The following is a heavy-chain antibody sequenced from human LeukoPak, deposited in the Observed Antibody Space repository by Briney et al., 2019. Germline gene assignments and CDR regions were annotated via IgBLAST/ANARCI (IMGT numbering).Heavy chain of an antibody. CDR1: GYTFTDYY. CDR3: ARLTFGGVIVVDY. CDR2: INPSGGST. D-gene: IGHD3-16*02. V-gene: IGHV1-46*01. J-gene: IGHJ4*02. Sequence: GASVEVSCKASGYTFTDYYMHWVRQAPGQGLEWMGIINPSGGSTSYAQKFQGRVTMTRDMSTSTVYMELSSLRSEDTAVYYCARLTFGGVIVVDYWGQGTLVTVSS.